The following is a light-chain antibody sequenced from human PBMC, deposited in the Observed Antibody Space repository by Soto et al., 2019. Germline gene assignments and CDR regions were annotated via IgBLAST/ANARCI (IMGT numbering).Light chain of an antibody. Sequence: QSALTQPPSVSGSPGQSVTISCTGTGSDFGRYNRVSWYQHTPGTAPKLLIYEVTNRPSGVPDRFSGSRSGNTASLTISGLQAEDDADYYCSSFTTSDTWVLGGGTKLTLL. CDR3: SSFTTSDTWV. V-gene: IGLV2-18*02. CDR1: GSDFGRYNR. J-gene: IGLJ3*02. CDR2: EVT.